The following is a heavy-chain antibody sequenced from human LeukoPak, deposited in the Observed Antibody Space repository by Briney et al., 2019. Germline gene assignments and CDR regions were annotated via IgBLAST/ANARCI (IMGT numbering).Heavy chain of an antibody. D-gene: IGHD1-26*01. CDR3: ARGGSYWGRNYYYYYMDV. V-gene: IGHV3-7*01. CDR2: IKQDGSGK. J-gene: IGHJ6*03. CDR1: KFTFSHYG. Sequence: GRSLRLSCAASKFTFSHYGMHWVRQAPGKGLEWVANIKQDGSGKYYVDSVKGRFTISRDNAKNSLYLQMNSLRAEDTAVYYCARGGSYWGRNYYYYYMDVWGKGTTVTVSS.